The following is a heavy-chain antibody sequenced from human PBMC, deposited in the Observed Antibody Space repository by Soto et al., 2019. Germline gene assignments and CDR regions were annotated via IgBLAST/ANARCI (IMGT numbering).Heavy chain of an antibody. V-gene: IGHV3-53*01. CDR1: GFTVSSNY. CDR3: ARGLGREYHDDRANSHLDY. D-gene: IGHD3-22*01. Sequence: AGGSLRLSCAASGFTVSSNYLTWVRQAPGKGLKWVSVLYPNGRAFYADSVKGRFTISTDNSKNSVYLQMNNLSAEDTALYYCARGLGREYHDDRANSHLDYWGQGTLVTVSS. CDR2: LYPNGRA. J-gene: IGHJ4*02.